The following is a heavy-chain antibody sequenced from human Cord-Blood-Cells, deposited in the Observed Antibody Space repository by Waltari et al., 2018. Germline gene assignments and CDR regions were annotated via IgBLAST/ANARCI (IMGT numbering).Heavy chain of an antibody. CDR2: IYYSGIT. Sequence: QVQLQESGPGLVKPSETLSLTCTVSGGSISSHYWSWIRQPPGKGLEWIGYIYYSGITNYNPSLKSRVTISVDTSKNQFSLKLSSVTAADTAVYYCARGLLNAFDIWGQGTMVIVSS. D-gene: IGHD1-26*01. J-gene: IGHJ3*02. V-gene: IGHV4-59*11. CDR3: ARGLLNAFDI. CDR1: GGSISSHY.